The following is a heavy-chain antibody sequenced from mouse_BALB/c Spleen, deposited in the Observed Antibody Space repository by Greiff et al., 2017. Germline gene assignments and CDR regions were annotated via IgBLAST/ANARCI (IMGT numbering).Heavy chain of an antibody. V-gene: IGHV1-15*01. CDR2: IDPETGGT. Sequence: QVQLKESGAELVRPGASVTLSCKASGYTFTDYEMHWVKQTPVHGLEWIGAIDPETGGTAYNQKFKGKATLTADKSSSTAYMELRSLTSEDSAVYYCTRVSKAFDYWGQGTTLTVSS. J-gene: IGHJ2*01. D-gene: IGHD2-5*01. CDR1: GYTFTDYE. CDR3: TRVSKAFDY.